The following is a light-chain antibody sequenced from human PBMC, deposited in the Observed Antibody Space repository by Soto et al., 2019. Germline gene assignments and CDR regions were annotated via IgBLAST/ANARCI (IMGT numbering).Light chain of an antibody. CDR2: DAS. CDR3: QQLNAYPLT. Sequence: EFVLTQSPGTLSLSPGERATLSCKASQTVRNNYLAWYQQKPGQAPRLLIYDASSRATGIPDRFSGGGSGTDFTLTISRLEPEDFATYYCQQLNAYPLTFGQGTRLEIK. CDR1: QTVRNNY. J-gene: IGKJ5*01. V-gene: IGKV3D-20*02.